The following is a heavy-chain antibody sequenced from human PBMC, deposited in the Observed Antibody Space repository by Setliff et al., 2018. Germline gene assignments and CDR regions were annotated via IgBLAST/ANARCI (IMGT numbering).Heavy chain of an antibody. CDR3: ARALYNWNYAGYFDY. V-gene: IGHV4-31*03. CDR2: IYHNGNT. D-gene: IGHD1-7*01. J-gene: IGHJ4*02. CDR1: GASITSGVYY. Sequence: SETLSLTCTVSGASITSGVYYWSWIRQHPGKGLEWIGYIYHNGNTYYNPSLRSRVTISVDTSKKQFSLHLYSVSAADTAVYYCARALYNWNYAGYFDYWGQGTQVTVS.